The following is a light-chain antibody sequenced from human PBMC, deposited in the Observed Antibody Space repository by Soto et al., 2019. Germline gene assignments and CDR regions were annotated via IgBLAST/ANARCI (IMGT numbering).Light chain of an antibody. CDR3: CSYAGAFTYV. Sequence: QSVLTQPRSLSGSPGHSVTICCTGTRSDVGGYSYVSWYQQHPGKAPKLIISDVSKRPSGVPDRFSGSKFGNTASLTISGLQAEDEADYYCCSYAGAFTYVFGSGTKVTVL. CDR1: RSDVGGYSY. J-gene: IGLJ1*01. CDR2: DVS. V-gene: IGLV2-11*01.